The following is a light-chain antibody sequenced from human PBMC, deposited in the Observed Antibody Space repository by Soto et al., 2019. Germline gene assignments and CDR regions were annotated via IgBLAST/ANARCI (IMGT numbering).Light chain of an antibody. V-gene: IGLV2-11*01. Sequence: QSALTQPRSVSGSPGQSVTISCTGTSGDVGHYNYVSWYQQHPGKAPKLMVYDVSKRPSGVPDRFSGSKSGNTASLTISGLQAEDEADYYCCSYAGSYTYVVFGGGTKPPS. CDR1: SGDVGHYNY. J-gene: IGLJ2*01. CDR2: DVS. CDR3: CSYAGSYTYVV.